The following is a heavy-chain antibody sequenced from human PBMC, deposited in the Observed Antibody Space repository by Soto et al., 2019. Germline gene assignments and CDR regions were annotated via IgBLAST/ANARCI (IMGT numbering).Heavy chain of an antibody. J-gene: IGHJ4*02. D-gene: IGHD1-26*01. CDR3: ARLISGSYNDY. CDR2: IYYSGST. CDR1: GGSISSGGYY. Sequence: SETLSLTCTVSGGSISSGGYYWSWIRQHPGKGLEWIGYIYYSGSTYYNPSLKSRVTISVDTSKNQFSLKLSSVTAADTAVYYCARLISGSYNDYWGQGTLVTVSS. V-gene: IGHV4-31*03.